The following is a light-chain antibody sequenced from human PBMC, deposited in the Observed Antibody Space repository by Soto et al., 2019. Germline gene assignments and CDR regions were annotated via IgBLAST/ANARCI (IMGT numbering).Light chain of an antibody. CDR2: GSA. J-gene: IGKJ2*01. CDR1: QSFSSN. Sequence: EIVMTQSTATLSVSPGERATLSCRASQSFSSNLAWYQQKPGQAPRLHIYGSATRATGIPARLSGSGSGPEVTLTISSLQSEHFAVYYCQQHDKWPFTFGQGTKLDI. CDR3: QQHDKWPFT. V-gene: IGKV3-15*01.